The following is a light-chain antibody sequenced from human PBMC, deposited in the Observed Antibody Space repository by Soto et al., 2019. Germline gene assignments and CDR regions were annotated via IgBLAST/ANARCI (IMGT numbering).Light chain of an antibody. CDR2: EVS. CDR3: CSYAGSYTFGV. Sequence: QSVLTQPASVSGSPGQSITISCTGTSSDVGGYNYVSWYQQHPGKAPKLMIYEVSKRPSGVPDRFSGSKSGNTASLTISGLQAEDEADYYCCSYAGSYTFGVFGGGTKVTVL. CDR1: SSDVGGYNY. V-gene: IGLV2-11*01. J-gene: IGLJ3*02.